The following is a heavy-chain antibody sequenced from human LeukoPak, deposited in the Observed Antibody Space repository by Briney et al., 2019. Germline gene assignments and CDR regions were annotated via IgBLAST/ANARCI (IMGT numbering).Heavy chain of an antibody. CDR3: ARGGTSSGTIDY. Sequence: SETLSLTCTVSGGSISSYYWSWIRQPPGKGLEWIGYIYYSGSTYYNPSLKSRVTISVGTSKNQFSLKLRSVTAADTAVYYCARGGTSSGTIDYWGQGTLVTVSS. J-gene: IGHJ4*02. CDR1: GGSISSYY. V-gene: IGHV4-59*12. D-gene: IGHD2-2*01. CDR2: IYYSGST.